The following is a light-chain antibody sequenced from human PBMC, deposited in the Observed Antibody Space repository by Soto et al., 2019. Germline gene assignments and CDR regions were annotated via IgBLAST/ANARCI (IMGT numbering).Light chain of an antibody. CDR1: QSIGSF. CDR3: RQRGYRPPT. J-gene: IGKJ3*01. V-gene: IGKV3-11*01. Sequence: EIVLTQSPATLSLSPGERATLSCRASQSIGSFLAWYQQKPGHPPRLLLYDASNRATGIPGRFSGGGSVTFSTLISSSLEHEDVAFYCWRQRGYRPPTFGPGTKVNIK. CDR2: DAS.